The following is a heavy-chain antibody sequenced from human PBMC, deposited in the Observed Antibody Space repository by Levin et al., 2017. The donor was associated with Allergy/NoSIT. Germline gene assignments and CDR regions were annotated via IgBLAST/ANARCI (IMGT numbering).Heavy chain of an antibody. CDR1: GFTFGNYA. CDR2: ISGGGGTT. V-gene: IGHV3-23*01. Sequence: GGSLRLSCAASGFTFGNYAMTWVRQAPGKGLEWVSAISGGGGTTYYADSVKGRFTISRDNSKNTLYLQMDSLRAEDTAVYYCAKDRIESSRLLGYCGSTSCYGGGTDYWGQGTLVTVAS. J-gene: IGHJ4*02. D-gene: IGHD2-2*01. CDR3: AKDRIESSRLLGYCGSTSCYGGGTDY.